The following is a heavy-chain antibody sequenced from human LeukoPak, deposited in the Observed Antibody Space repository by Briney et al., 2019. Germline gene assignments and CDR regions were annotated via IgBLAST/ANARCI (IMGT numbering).Heavy chain of an antibody. CDR1: GGSISSSSYY. CDR3: ARSTQDSSTSFDY. J-gene: IGHJ4*02. CDR2: IYYSGSI. V-gene: IGHV4-39*01. D-gene: IGHD6-6*01. Sequence: SETLSLTCTVSGGSISSSSYYWGWIRQPPGKGLEWIGSIYYSGSIYYNPSLKSHVTISVDTSKTQFALKLSSVTAADTAVYYCARSTQDSSTSFDYWGQGTLVTVSS.